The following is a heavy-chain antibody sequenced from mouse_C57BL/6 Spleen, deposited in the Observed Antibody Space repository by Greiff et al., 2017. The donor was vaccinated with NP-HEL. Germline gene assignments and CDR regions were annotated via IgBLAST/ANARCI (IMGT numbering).Heavy chain of an antibody. Sequence: EVKLVESGGGLVKPGGSLKLSCAASGFTFSDYGMHWVRQAPEKGLEWVAYISSGSSTIYYADTVKGRFTISRDNAKNTLFLQMTSLRSEDTAMYYCARPGYGNYDFDYWGQGTTLTVSS. CDR3: ARPGYGNYDFDY. J-gene: IGHJ2*01. CDR2: ISSGSSTI. V-gene: IGHV5-17*01. CDR1: GFTFSDYG. D-gene: IGHD2-10*02.